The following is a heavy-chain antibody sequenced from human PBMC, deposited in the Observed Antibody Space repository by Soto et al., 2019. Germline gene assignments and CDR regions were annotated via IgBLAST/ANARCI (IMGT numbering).Heavy chain of an antibody. Sequence: PSETLSLTCSVSGVTMSYGGYSWSWIRQSPGKGLEWLGYVYYTGSTNYSPSLRSRVSISVDTSKNEFSLRLSSVTAADTAVYFCARSVAVPGAHIDYWGQGTQVTVSS. V-gene: IGHV4-61*08. D-gene: IGHD6-19*01. J-gene: IGHJ4*02. CDR3: ARSVAVPGAHIDY. CDR2: VYYTGST. CDR1: GVTMSYGGYS.